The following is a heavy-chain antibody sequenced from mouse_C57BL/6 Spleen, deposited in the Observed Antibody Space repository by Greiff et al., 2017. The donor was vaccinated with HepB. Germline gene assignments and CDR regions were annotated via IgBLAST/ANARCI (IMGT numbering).Heavy chain of an antibody. J-gene: IGHJ1*03. CDR1: GYTFTSYW. CDR2: IDPSDSYT. CDR3: ASLGPWYFDV. D-gene: IGHD4-1*01. Sequence: LQQPGAELVMPGASVKLSCKASGYTFTSYWMHWVKQRPGQGLEWIGEIDPSDSYTNYNQKFKGKSTLTVDKSSSTAYMQLSSLTSEDSAVYYCASLGPWYFDVWGTGTTVTVSS. V-gene: IGHV1-69*01.